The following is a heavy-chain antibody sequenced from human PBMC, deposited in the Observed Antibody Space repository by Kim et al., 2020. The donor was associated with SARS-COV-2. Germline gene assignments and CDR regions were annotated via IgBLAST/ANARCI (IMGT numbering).Heavy chain of an antibody. D-gene: IGHD5-12*01. CDR2: INTNTGNP. V-gene: IGHV7-4-1*02. CDR3: ARGEVRVYSGYENPYYYYGMDV. CDR1: GYTFTSYA. J-gene: IGHJ6*02. Sequence: ASVKVSCKASGYTFTSYAMNWVRQAPGQGLEWMGWINTNTGNPTYAQGFTGRFVFSLDTSVSTAYLQISSLKAEDTAVYYCARGEVRVYSGYENPYYYYGMDVWGQGTTVTVSS.